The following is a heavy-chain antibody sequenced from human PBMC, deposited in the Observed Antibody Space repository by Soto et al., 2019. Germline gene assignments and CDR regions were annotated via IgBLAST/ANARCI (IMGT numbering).Heavy chain of an antibody. V-gene: IGHV3-23*01. CDR2: ISGSGGST. CDR3: AKGKRGGSKYGMDV. J-gene: IGHJ6*02. Sequence: GGSLRLSCAASGFTFSSYAMSWVRQAPGKGLEWVSAISGSGGSTYYADSVKGRFTISRDNSKNTLYLQMNSLRAEDTAVYYCAKGKRGGSKYGMDVWGQGTTVTVSS. CDR1: GFTFSSYA. D-gene: IGHD1-26*01.